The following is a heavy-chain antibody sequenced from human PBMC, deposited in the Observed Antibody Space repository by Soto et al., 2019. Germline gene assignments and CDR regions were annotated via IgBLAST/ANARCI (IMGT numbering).Heavy chain of an antibody. CDR2: ISGSGGST. V-gene: IGHV3-23*01. D-gene: IGHD7-27*01. Sequence: GESLKISCAASGFTFSSYSMNWVRQAPGKGLEWVSAISGSGGSTYYADSVKGRFTISRNNSKNTLYLQMNSLRAEDTAVYYCAKEPNSKRGRFDPWGQGTLVTVSS. J-gene: IGHJ5*02. CDR1: GFTFSSYS. CDR3: AKEPNSKRGRFDP.